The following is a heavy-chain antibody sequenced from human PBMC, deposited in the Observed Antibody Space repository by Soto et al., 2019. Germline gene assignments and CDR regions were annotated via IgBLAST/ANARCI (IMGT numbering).Heavy chain of an antibody. CDR2: TYYKSKWNN. CDR3: TGITWFRGMDV. J-gene: IGHJ6*02. Sequence: SQTLSLTCVISGDSVSSNSAGWNWIRQSPSRGLEWLGRTYYKSKWNNDYALSVKGRITTNPDTSKNQFSLHLYSVTPEDTAVYYCTGITWFRGMDVWGQGTPVTVS. V-gene: IGHV6-1*01. CDR1: GDSVSSNSAG. D-gene: IGHD3-10*01.